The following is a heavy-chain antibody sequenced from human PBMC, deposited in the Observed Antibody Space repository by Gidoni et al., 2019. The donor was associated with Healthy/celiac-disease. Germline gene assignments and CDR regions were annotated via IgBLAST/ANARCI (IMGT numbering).Heavy chain of an antibody. Sequence: QVQLVESGGGVVQPGRSLRLSCAASGFTFSSYGMHWVRQAPGKGLEWVAVIWYDGSNKYYADSVKGRFTISRDNSKNTLYLQMNSLRAEDTAVYYCARDLPLVADSGMDVWGQGTTVTVSS. V-gene: IGHV3-33*01. CDR2: IWYDGSNK. CDR3: ARDLPLVADSGMDV. D-gene: IGHD2-15*01. J-gene: IGHJ6*02. CDR1: GFTFSSYG.